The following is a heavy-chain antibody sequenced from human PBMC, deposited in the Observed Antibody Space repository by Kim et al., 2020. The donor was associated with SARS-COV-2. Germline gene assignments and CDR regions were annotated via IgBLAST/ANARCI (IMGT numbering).Heavy chain of an antibody. Sequence: SETLSLTCTVSGGSISSGGYYWSWIRQHPGKGLEWIGYIYYSGRTYYNPSLKSRDTISVDTSKNQFSLKLSSVTAADTAGYYCARDPSPTNDGSGRPSLTFDPWGQGPLVTVSS. CDR1: GGSISSGGYY. D-gene: IGHD3-10*01. CDR3: ARDPSPTNDGSGRPSLTFDP. J-gene: IGHJ5*02. CDR2: IYYSGRT. V-gene: IGHV4-31*03.